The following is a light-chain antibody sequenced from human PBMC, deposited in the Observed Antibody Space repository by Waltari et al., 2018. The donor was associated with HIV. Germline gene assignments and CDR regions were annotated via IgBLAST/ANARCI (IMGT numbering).Light chain of an antibody. CDR3: LQTYNAPLT. Sequence: DIQMTQSPSSLSASVGDRDTFTCRASQNINTFLNWFQQKPGKAPNLLIDGSYTVQRSVPSRFSGRGSGTYFILTISSLQPEDFATYYCLQTYNAPLTFGPGTKVDV. CDR2: GSY. J-gene: IGKJ3*01. V-gene: IGKV1-39*01. CDR1: QNINTF.